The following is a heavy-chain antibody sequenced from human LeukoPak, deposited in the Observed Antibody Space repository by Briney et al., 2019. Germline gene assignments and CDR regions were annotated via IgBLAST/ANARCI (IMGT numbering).Heavy chain of an antibody. CDR2: IKTDGSAK. Sequence: GGSLRLPCVASGFIFSDYWMSWVRQAPGKWLEWVASIKTDGSAKYCVDSLKGRFTISRDNAKNSLYLQMNNLRAADTAVYYCARDPESQKGRDGLDYWGQGSLVTAAS. V-gene: IGHV3-7*01. J-gene: IGHJ4*02. CDR3: ARDPESQKGRDGLDY. CDR1: GFIFSDYW. D-gene: IGHD1-14*01.